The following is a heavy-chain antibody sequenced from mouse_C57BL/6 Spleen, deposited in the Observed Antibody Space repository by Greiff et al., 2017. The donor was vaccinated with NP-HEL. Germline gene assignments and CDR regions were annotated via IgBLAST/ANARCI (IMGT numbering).Heavy chain of an antibody. Sequence: QVQLQQPGAELVRPGSSVKLSCKASGYTFTSYWMHWVKQRPIQGLEWIGNIDPSDSETHYNQKFKDKATLTVDKSSSTAYMQLSSLTSEDSAVYFCARFVNYWYFYVWGTGTTVTVSS. V-gene: IGHV1-52*01. CDR3: ARFVNYWYFYV. CDR2: IDPSDSET. CDR1: GYTFTSYW. J-gene: IGHJ1*03.